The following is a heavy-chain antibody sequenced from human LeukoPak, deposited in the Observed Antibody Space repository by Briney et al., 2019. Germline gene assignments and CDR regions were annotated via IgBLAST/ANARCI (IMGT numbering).Heavy chain of an antibody. J-gene: IGHJ4*02. CDR3: ARGFVVVPAAMGY. V-gene: IGHV1-2*02. CDR2: INPNSGGT. Sequence: ASVKVSCKASGYTFTGYYMHWVRQAPGQGLEWMGWINPNSGGTNYAQKFQGRVTMTRDTSISTAYMELSRLRSDDTAAYYCARGFVVVPAAMGYWGQGTLVTVSS. D-gene: IGHD2-2*01. CDR1: GYTFTGYY.